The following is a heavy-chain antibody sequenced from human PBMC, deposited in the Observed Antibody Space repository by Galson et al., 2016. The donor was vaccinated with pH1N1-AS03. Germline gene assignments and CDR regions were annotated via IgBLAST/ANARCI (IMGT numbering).Heavy chain of an antibody. Sequence: SLRLSCAASGFSIGNYWMDWLRQAPGKGLQWVAKINQDGSVKRYVDSVKGRFTISRDNVENSVYLQLNSLKVEDTAMYYCARIKGGGNSDGFDIWGLGTKVIVSS. D-gene: IGHD4-23*01. V-gene: IGHV3-7*01. CDR1: GFSIGNYW. CDR3: ARIKGGGNSDGFDI. CDR2: INQDGSVK. J-gene: IGHJ3*02.